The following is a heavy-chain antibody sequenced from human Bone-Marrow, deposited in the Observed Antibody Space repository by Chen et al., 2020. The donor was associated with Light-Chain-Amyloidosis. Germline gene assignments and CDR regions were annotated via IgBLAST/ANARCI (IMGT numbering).Heavy chain of an antibody. Sequence: QVQLVQSGAEVKKPGASVKVSCKASGYTFTSYDINWVRQATGQGLEWMGWMNPNSGNTVYAQKFQGRVTMTRNTSISTAYMELSSLRSEDTAVYYCARGQFYDFCSGYYGNYYYYGMDCWGQGTTVTVSS. CDR2: MNPNSGNT. V-gene: IGHV1-8*01. J-gene: IGHJ6*02. CDR3: ARGQFYDFCSGYYGNYYYYGMDC. D-gene: IGHD3-3*01. CDR1: GYTFTSYD.